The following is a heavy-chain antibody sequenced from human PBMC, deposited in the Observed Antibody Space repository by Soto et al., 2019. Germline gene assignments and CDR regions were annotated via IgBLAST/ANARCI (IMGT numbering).Heavy chain of an antibody. CDR3: ARLEGLATISYYFDF. D-gene: IGHD3-9*01. Sequence: PSETLSLTCIVSGGSVSSSNYYWGWVRQSPGKGLEWIGSIYYSGNTYYNPPLESRVTISVDKSNNEFSLKVISVTAADSAVYYCARLEGLATISYYFDFWGQGSLVTVSA. CDR1: GGSVSSSNYY. CDR2: IYYSGNT. J-gene: IGHJ4*02. V-gene: IGHV4-39*01.